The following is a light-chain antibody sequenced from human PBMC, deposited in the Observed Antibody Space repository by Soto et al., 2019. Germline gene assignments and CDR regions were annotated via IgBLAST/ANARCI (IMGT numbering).Light chain of an antibody. CDR1: QSISNW. CDR2: KAS. J-gene: IGKJ2*01. CDR3: QQYYFYSYT. V-gene: IGKV1-5*03. Sequence: DIQMTQSPSTLSASVGDRVTITCRASQSISNWLAWYQVKPGKAPKLLIYKASSLQTEVPSRFSGSGSGTEFTLTINSLQPYDFATYFCQQYYFYSYTFGQGTKLEIK.